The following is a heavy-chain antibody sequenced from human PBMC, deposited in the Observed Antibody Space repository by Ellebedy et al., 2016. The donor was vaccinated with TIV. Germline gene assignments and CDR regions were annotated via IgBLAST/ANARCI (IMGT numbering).Heavy chain of an antibody. CDR1: GYIFTGYY. CDR2: INPNTGGT. Sequence: ASVKVSXXASGYIFTGYYMYWVRQAPGQGLEWMGWINPNTGGTNYAQNFQGRVTMTRDTSISTAYMELSRLRSDDTAMYYCARGGYYGSGDYYYYAMDVWGQGTTVTVSS. CDR3: ARGGYYGSGDYYYYAMDV. J-gene: IGHJ6*02. D-gene: IGHD3-10*01. V-gene: IGHV1-2*02.